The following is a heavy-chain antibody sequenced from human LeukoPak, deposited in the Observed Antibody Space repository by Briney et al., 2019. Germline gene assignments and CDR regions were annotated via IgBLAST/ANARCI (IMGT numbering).Heavy chain of an antibody. CDR3: ASPLGGFDN. V-gene: IGHV4-39*01. J-gene: IGHJ4*02. Sequence: SETLSLTWSVSGXSISGSGYYWAWIRQPPGKGLEWIGSIYYTGSTHYNSSLKSRVTMSVDTSKNQFSLKLSSVTAADTAVYYCASPLGGFDNWGQGTLVTVSS. CDR1: GXSISGSGYY. D-gene: IGHD3-16*01. CDR2: IYYTGST.